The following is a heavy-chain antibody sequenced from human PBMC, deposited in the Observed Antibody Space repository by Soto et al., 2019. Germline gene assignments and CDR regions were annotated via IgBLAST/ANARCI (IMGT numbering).Heavy chain of an antibody. CDR3: GRTHYDSTGYMXV. J-gene: IGHJ6*02. V-gene: IGHV5-51*01. CDR2: IYSDDSDT. CDR1: GYSFSTYL. Sequence: GESLKISCIGSGYSFSTYLIVWVRQMPGQGLELLGIIYSDDSDTRYIPSFVGQVTISDNKSPSSAYMNWSSLKASDSAMYYCGRTHYDSTGYMXVRGQGNTVTVSS. D-gene: IGHD3-22*01.